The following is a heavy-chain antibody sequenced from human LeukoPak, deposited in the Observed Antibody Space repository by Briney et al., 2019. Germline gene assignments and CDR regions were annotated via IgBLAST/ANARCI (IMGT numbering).Heavy chain of an antibody. J-gene: IGHJ4*02. D-gene: IGHD3-10*01. V-gene: IGHV3-33*01. CDR2: IWYDGSNK. Sequence: GGSLRLSCAASGFTFSSYGMHWVRRAPGKGLEWVVVIWYDGSNKYYADSVKGRFTISRDNSKNTLYLQMNSLRAEDTAVYYCASTPRLLWFGETDYWGQGTPVTVSS. CDR1: GFTFSSYG. CDR3: ASTPRLLWFGETDY.